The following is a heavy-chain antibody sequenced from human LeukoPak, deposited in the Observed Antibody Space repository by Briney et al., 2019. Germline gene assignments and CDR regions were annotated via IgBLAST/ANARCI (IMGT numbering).Heavy chain of an antibody. D-gene: IGHD4-23*01. Sequence: PSETLSLTCTVSGGSISSGDYYWSWIRQPPGKGLEWIGYIYYSGNTYYNSSLKRRVTISADTTENQFSLKLSSVTAADTAVYYCARGGRYGGIDWYFDLWGRGTLFTVSS. CDR3: ARGGRYGGIDWYFDL. CDR1: GGSISSGDYY. J-gene: IGHJ2*01. V-gene: IGHV4-30-4*01. CDR2: IYYSGNT.